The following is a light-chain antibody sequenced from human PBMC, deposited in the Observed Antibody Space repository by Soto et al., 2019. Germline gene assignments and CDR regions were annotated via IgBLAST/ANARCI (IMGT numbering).Light chain of an antibody. V-gene: IGLV1-51*01. CDR3: GSWDSSLSAYV. CDR1: SSNIGGNS. Sequence: TQPPSWSAAPGQKVTISCSGSSSNIGGNSVSWYQQLPGTAPKLLIYDDNKRPSGIPDRFSGSKSGTSATLGITGFQTGDEADYYCGSWDSSLSAYVFGTGTKVTVL. J-gene: IGLJ1*01. CDR2: DDN.